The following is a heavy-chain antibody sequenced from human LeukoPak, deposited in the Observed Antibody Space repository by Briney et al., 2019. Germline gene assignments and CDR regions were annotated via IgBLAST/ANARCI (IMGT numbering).Heavy chain of an antibody. D-gene: IGHD2-2*03. CDR3: ARLVGYCSSTSCYPPNPNYMDV. J-gene: IGHJ6*03. Sequence: GESLKISCKGSAYSFTSYWIVWVRQLPGKGLEWMGIIYPGDSDTRYSPSFQGQVTISADKSISTAYLHWSSLKASDTAMYCCARLVGYCSSTSCYPPNPNYMDVWGKGTTVTVSS. V-gene: IGHV5-51*01. CDR1: AYSFTSYW. CDR2: IYPGDSDT.